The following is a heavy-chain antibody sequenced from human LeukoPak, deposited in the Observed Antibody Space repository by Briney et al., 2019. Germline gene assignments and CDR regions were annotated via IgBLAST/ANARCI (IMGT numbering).Heavy chain of an antibody. CDR2: IYHSGST. D-gene: IGHD5-18*01. CDR1: GYSISSGYY. Sequence: SETLSLTCTVSGYSISSGYYWGWIRQPPGKGLEWIGSIYHSGSTYYNPSLKSRVTISVDTSKNQFSLKLSSVTAADTAVYYCARVGGYSYGYHIDYWGQGTLVTVSS. J-gene: IGHJ4*02. CDR3: ARVGGYSYGYHIDY. V-gene: IGHV4-38-2*02.